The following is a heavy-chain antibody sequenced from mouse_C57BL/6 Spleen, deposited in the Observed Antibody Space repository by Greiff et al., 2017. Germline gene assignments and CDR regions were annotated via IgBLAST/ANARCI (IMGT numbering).Heavy chain of an antibody. V-gene: IGHV2-9-1*01. D-gene: IGHD2-3*01. J-gene: IGHJ4*01. CDR1: GFSLTSYA. CDR2: IWTGGGT. Sequence: VKLVESGPGLVAPSQSLSITCTVSGFSLTSYAISWVRQPPGKGLEWLGVIWTGGGTNYNSALKSRLSISKDNSKSQVFLKRNSLQTDDTARYYCAREDDGTGYYYAMDYWGQGTSVTVSS. CDR3: AREDDGTGYYYAMDY.